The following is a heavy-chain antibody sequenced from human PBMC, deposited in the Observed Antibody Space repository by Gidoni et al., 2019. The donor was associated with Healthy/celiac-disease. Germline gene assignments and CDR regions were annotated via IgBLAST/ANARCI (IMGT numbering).Heavy chain of an antibody. Sequence: QLQLPESGPGLVKPSETLSLTCTVSGGPLRSRSYYWGWTRQPPGKGMEWIGIIHYSGSTYYNPSHKSRVTISVDTSKNQFSRKLSSVTAADTAVYYCAGSLADYVWGSYRPGKFDPWGQGTLVTVSS. CDR2: IHYSGST. V-gene: IGHV4-39*01. CDR3: AGSLADYVWGSYRPGKFDP. CDR1: GGPLRSRSYY. D-gene: IGHD3-16*02. J-gene: IGHJ5*02.